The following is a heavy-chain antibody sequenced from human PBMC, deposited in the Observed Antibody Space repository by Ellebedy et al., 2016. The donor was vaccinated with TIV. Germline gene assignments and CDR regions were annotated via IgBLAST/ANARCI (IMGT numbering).Heavy chain of an antibody. CDR1: GFNFGGHA. V-gene: IGHV3-23*01. CDR3: AKDLRYSAGWGGALDI. D-gene: IGHD2-8*02. J-gene: IGHJ3*02. Sequence: PGGSLRLSSAASGFNFGGHAMKWVRQAPGKGLEWVSSIGSSAYSTHYADSVKGRFTISRDNSRNTLYLQMNSVRGEDTAVYFCAKDLRYSAGWGGALDIWGHGAMVTVSS. CDR2: IGSSAYST.